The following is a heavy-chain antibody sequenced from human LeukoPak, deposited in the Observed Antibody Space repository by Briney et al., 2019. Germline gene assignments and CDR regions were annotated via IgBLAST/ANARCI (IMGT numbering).Heavy chain of an antibody. D-gene: IGHD4-17*01. Sequence: PGGSLRLSCAVSGFTFRDHYMSWFRLSPGKGLEWLSYITSSGTTTDYADSVKGRFTISRDNAKNSMFLQMNSLRPEDTAVYYCARDPDYGDPEWGQGTLVTVSS. CDR3: ARDPDYGDPE. CDR2: ITSSGTTT. CDR1: GFTFRDHY. J-gene: IGHJ4*02. V-gene: IGHV3-11*01.